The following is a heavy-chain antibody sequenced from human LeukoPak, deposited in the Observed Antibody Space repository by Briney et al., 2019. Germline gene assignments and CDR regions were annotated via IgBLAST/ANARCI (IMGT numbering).Heavy chain of an antibody. CDR1: GGSISSYY. CDR2: IYYSGST. V-gene: IGHV4-59*01. J-gene: IGHJ5*02. D-gene: IGHD3-10*01. Sequence: SETLSLTCTVSGGSISSYYWSWIRQPPGKGLEWIGYIYYSGSTNYNPSLKSRVTISVDTSKNQFSLKLSSVTAANTAVYYCARDELNYYGSGSYWNWFDPWGQGTLVTVSS. CDR3: ARDELNYYGSGSYWNWFDP.